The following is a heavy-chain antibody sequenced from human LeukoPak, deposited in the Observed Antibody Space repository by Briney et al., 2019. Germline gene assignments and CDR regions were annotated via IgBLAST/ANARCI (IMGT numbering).Heavy chain of an antibody. J-gene: IGHJ4*02. CDR3: VKRTVNYPFDF. D-gene: IGHD1-7*01. V-gene: IGHV3-23*01. CDR2: ISGSGGST. CDR1: GFTLSSFA. Sequence: GGSLRLSCAASGFTLSSFAMNWVRQAPGKGLEWVSAISGSGGSTFYADSVKGRFTISRDNSENTLYRQMNSLRAEDTAVYYCVKRTVNYPFDFWGQGTLLTVSS.